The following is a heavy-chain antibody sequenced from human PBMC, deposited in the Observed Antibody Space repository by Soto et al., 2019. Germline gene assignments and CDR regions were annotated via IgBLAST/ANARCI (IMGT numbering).Heavy chain of an antibody. Sequence: SETLSLTCTVSGGSISSGGYYWNWIRQHPGKGLEWIGYIYYSGSTYYNPSLKSRVTISVDTSKNQFSLKLSSVTAADTAVYYCARVAGGGLWLGESPYYMDVWGKGTTVTVSS. V-gene: IGHV4-31*03. J-gene: IGHJ6*03. CDR1: GGSISSGGYY. CDR3: ARVAGGGLWLGESPYYMDV. CDR2: IYYSGST. D-gene: IGHD3-10*01.